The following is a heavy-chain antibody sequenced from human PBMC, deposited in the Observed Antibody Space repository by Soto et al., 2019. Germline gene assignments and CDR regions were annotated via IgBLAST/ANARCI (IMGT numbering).Heavy chain of an antibody. CDR2: ISAYNGNT. CDR3: ARDRIRAVAVNEAFDI. Sequence: ASVKVSCKASGYTFTSYGISWVRQAPGQGLEWMGWISAYNGNTNYAQKLQGRVTMTTDTSTSTAYMELRSLRSDDTAVYYCARDRIRAVAVNEAFDIWGQGTMVTVSS. CDR1: GYTFTSYG. J-gene: IGHJ3*02. V-gene: IGHV1-18*01. D-gene: IGHD6-19*01.